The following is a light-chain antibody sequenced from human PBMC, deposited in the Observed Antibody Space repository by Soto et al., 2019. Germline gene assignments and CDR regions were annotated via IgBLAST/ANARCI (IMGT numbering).Light chain of an antibody. J-gene: IGKJ5*01. CDR1: QSLLHSSGNNY. Sequence: DIVMTQSPLSLPVTPGEPASMSCRSSQSLLHSSGNNYLDWYVQKPGQSPQLLIYWGSNRASGVPDRFSGSGSGTDFTLKISRVEAEDVGIYYCMQGQHTPITFGQGTRLEIK. V-gene: IGKV2-28*01. CDR2: WGS. CDR3: MQGQHTPIT.